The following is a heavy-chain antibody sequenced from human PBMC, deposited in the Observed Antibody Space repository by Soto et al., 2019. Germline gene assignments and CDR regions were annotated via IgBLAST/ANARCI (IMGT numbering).Heavy chain of an antibody. J-gene: IGHJ4*02. CDR2: MTSDGSTT. V-gene: IGHV3-74*01. CDR3: ATAEVDY. Sequence: PGGSLRLSCAASGFNFGDSLMHWVRQAPGKGLEWVSRMTSDGSTTDYADSVKGRFTVSRDNGKYTLYLQMNSLRAEDTAVYYCATAEVDYWGPGTLVTVSS. CDR1: GFNFGDSL.